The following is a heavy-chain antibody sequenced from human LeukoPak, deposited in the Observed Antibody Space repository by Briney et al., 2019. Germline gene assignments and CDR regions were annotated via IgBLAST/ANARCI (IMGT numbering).Heavy chain of an antibody. D-gene: IGHD3-22*01. CDR1: GGTFSSYA. CDR3: ARRGSSGYYAFDI. Sequence: ASVKVSCKASGGTFSSYAISWLRQAPGQGLEWMGGIIPIFGTANYAQKFQGRVTITTDESTSTAYMELSSLRSEDTAVYYCARRGSSGYYAFDIWGQGTMVTVSS. CDR2: IIPIFGTA. J-gene: IGHJ3*02. V-gene: IGHV1-69*05.